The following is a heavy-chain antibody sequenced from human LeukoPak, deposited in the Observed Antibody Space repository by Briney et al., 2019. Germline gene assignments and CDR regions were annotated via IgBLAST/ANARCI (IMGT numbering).Heavy chain of an antibody. CDR1: GFTFSSKY. J-gene: IGHJ6*03. Sequence: GGSLRLSCAASGFTFSSKYMSWVRQTPGKGLEWVSVIYTGGSTYYGDSVKGRFTISRDNSKNTLYLQMNSLRAEDTAVYYCARAGYSSSWYLGWYMDVWGKGTTVTVSS. CDR3: ARAGYSSSWYLGWYMDV. CDR2: IYTGGST. D-gene: IGHD6-13*01. V-gene: IGHV3-66*01.